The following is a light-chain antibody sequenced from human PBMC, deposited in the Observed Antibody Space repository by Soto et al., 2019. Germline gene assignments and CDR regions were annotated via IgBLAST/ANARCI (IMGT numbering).Light chain of an antibody. CDR2: GAS. CDR1: QSVSSSF. CDR3: QQYDSSPWT. J-gene: IGKJ1*01. V-gene: IGKV3-20*01. Sequence: EIVLTQSPGTLSLSPGERATLSCRASQSVSSSFLAWYQQKPGQAPRLLIYGASNRATGIPDRFSGSWSGTDFTLTISRLEPEDFAVYYCQQYDSSPWTFGQGTKVDIK.